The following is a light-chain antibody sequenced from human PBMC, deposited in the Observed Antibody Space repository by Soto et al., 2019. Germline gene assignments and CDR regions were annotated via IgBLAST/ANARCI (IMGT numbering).Light chain of an antibody. CDR3: QQYCATPWT. Sequence: DIVMTQSPDSLAVSLGERATINCESSQSVLYSSNNQNCLAWYQQKPGQPPKLLIYWASTRESGVPDRFSGSGSVTGFTLTISSLQAEDVAVYYCQQYCATPWTFGQGTKVEIK. CDR1: QSVLYSSNNQNC. J-gene: IGKJ1*01. V-gene: IGKV4-1*01. CDR2: WAS.